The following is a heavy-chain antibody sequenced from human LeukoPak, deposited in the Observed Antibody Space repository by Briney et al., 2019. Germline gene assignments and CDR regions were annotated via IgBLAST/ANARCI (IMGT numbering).Heavy chain of an antibody. V-gene: IGHV3-23*01. CDR1: GFTFSSYA. CDR3: AKEWSFSSGYPGYFDY. CDR2: ISGSGDST. J-gene: IGHJ4*02. D-gene: IGHD3-22*01. Sequence: SGGSLRLSCAASGFTFSSYAMSWVRQAPGKGLEWVSAISGSGDSTYYADSVKGRFTISRDNSKNTLYLQVNSLRAEDTAIYYCAKEWSFSSGYPGYFDYWGQGTLDTVSS.